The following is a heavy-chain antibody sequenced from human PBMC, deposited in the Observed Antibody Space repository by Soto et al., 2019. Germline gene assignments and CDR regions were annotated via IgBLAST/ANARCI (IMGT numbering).Heavy chain of an antibody. D-gene: IGHD5-12*01. J-gene: IGHJ5*02. Sequence: ASVKVSCKASGYTFTSYYMHWVRQATGQGLEWMGWMNPNSGNTGYAQKFQGRVTVTRNTSISTAYMELSSLRSEDTAVYYCAIPYSGYDVDWFDPWGQGTLVTVSS. V-gene: IGHV1-8*02. CDR3: AIPYSGYDVDWFDP. CDR2: MNPNSGNT. CDR1: GYTFTSYY.